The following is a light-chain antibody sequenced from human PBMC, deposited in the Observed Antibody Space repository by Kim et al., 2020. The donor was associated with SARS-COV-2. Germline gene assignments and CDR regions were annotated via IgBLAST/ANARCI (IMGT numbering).Light chain of an antibody. V-gene: IGLV6-57*04. CDR2: EDN. Sequence: NFMLTQPHSVSESPGKTVTISCTRSSGSIASNYVQWYQPRPGSGPTTVIYEDNQRPSGVPDRFSGSIDSSSNSASLTISGLKTEGEADYYCQSYDSRNPWVFGGGTQLTVL. J-gene: IGLJ3*02. CDR3: QSYDSRNPWV. CDR1: SGSIASNY.